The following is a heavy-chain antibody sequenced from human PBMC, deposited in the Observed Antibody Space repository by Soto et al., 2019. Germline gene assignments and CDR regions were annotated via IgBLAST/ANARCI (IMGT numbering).Heavy chain of an antibody. CDR1: GYSFTSYW. V-gene: IGHV5-51*01. Sequence: RGESLKISCEASGYSFTSYWIGWVRQMPGKSLEWMGVVYPHDSDTRYSPSFQGQVTISADRSISTAYLQWSSLKASDTAMYYCASRTGPGEVDAFDICGQGTMVTVSS. J-gene: IGHJ3*02. D-gene: IGHD3-16*01. CDR3: ASRTGPGEVDAFDI. CDR2: VYPHDSDT.